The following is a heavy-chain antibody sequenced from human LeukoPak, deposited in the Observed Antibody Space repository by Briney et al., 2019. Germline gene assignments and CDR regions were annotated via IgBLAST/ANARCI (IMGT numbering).Heavy chain of an antibody. CDR1: AFNFRAYW. CDR2: LNQDADRE. V-gene: IGHV3-7*01. CDR3: ARATTASALDH. D-gene: IGHD1-14*01. J-gene: IGHJ4*02. Sequence: GGSLRLSCAASAFNFRAYWMSWARPAPGKGLEWVASLNQDADREYYVDSVKGRFTISRDNAKNSLYLQMDSLRVEDTAVYYCARATTASALDHWGQGTLVTVSS.